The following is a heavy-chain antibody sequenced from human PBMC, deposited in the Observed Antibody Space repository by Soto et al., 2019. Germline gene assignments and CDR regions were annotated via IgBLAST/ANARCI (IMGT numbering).Heavy chain of an antibody. V-gene: IGHV3-23*01. CDR2: ISNNGYDT. J-gene: IGHJ3*02. D-gene: IGHD4-17*01. Sequence: VGSLRLSCAASGFFFSTYAMNWVRQAPGKGLEWVSAISNNGYDTYYAESVRGRFTISRDNSINTLYLQMSRLRTEDTAVYYCAHPRGYGVFDAVDIWGQGTMVTVSS. CDR1: GFFFSTYA. CDR3: AHPRGYGVFDAVDI.